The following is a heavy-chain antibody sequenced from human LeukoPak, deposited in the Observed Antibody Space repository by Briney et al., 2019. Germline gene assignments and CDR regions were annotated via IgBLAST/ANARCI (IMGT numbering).Heavy chain of an antibody. J-gene: IGHJ5*02. V-gene: IGHV1-46*01. D-gene: IGHD3-22*01. CDR2: INPSGGST. Sequence: GASVKVSCKASGYTFTNNYLHWVRQAPGQGLEWMGIINPSGGSTSYAQKFQGRVTMTRDTSTSTVYMELSSLRSEDTAVYYCARERQWAWDGGNYYDSSGYYYSAFDPWGQGTLVTVSS. CDR3: ARERQWAWDGGNYYDSSGYYYSAFDP. CDR1: GYTFTNNY.